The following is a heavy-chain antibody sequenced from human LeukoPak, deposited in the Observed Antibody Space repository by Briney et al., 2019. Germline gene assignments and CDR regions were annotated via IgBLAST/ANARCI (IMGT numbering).Heavy chain of an antibody. D-gene: IGHD5-24*01. CDR1: GFFLKNYD. J-gene: IGHJ6*02. Sequence: GSLRLSCAASGFFLKNYDMNWVRQTPGKGLEWVSAITGSSGGNTYYADSVKGRFTISRDNAKNTLYLQMNSLRAEDTAVYYCAKSKGGYNYDYYYIVDVWGQGTTVTVSS. CDR3: AKSKGGYNYDYYYIVDV. CDR2: ITGSSGGNT. V-gene: IGHV3-23*01.